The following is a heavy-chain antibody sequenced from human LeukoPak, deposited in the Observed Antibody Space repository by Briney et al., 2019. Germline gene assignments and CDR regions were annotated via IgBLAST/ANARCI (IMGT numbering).Heavy chain of an antibody. CDR1: GFTFSDYY. V-gene: IGHV3-11*06. J-gene: IGHJ4*02. CDR2: ISSSSSYT. Sequence: GGSLRLPCAASGFTFSDYYMSWIRQSPGKGLEWVSYISSSSSYTNYADSVKGRFTISRDNAKNSLYLQMNSLRAEDTAVYYCATLDYGDYYFDYWGQGTLVTVSS. CDR3: ATLDYGDYYFDY. D-gene: IGHD4-17*01.